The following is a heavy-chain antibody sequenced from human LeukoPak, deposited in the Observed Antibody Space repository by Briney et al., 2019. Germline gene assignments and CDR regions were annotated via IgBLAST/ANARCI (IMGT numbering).Heavy chain of an antibody. J-gene: IGHJ6*02. CDR1: GFTFSSYA. Sequence: GRSLRLSCTASGFTFSSYAMNWVRRAPGKGLEWVSYISSGSSTTYYADSVKGRFTISRDNAENSLYLQMNSLRAEDTAVYYCASEEGRYYGMGVWGQGTTVTVSS. V-gene: IGHV3-48*01. CDR2: ISSGSSTT. CDR3: ASEEGRYYGMGV.